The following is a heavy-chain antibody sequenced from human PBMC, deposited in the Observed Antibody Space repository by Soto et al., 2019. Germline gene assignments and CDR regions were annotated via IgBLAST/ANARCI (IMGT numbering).Heavy chain of an antibody. D-gene: IGHD2-15*01. CDR1: GFTFTSYA. Sequence: GGSLRLSCAASGFTFTSYAMGWVRQAPGKGLEWVSVVSSGGSTYYADSVTGRFTVSRDNSKNTLSLQMNSLRAEDTAVYYCAKRRGAGGHFDYWGQGALVTVSS. CDR3: AKRRGAGGHFDY. CDR2: VSSGGST. J-gene: IGHJ4*02. V-gene: IGHV3-23*01.